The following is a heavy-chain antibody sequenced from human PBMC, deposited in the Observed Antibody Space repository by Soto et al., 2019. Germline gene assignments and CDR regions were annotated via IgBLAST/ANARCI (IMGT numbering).Heavy chain of an antibody. CDR2: ISAYNGNT. CDR3: ARVIDLGDIVVVPAAIPPRWFDH. Sequence: QVQLVQSGAEVKKPGASVKVSCKASGYTFTSYGISWVRQAPGQGLEWMGWISAYNGNTNYAQKLQARVTMTTDTSTSTGYMELRSLRSDDTTVYYCARVIDLGDIVVVPAAIPPRWFDHWGQGPLVTVSS. CDR1: GYTFTSYG. J-gene: IGHJ5*02. D-gene: IGHD2-2*02. V-gene: IGHV1-18*01.